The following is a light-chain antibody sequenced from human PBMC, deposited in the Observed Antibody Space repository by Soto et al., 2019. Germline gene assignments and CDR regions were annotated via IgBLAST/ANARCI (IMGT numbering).Light chain of an antibody. Sequence: AIRMTQSPSSFSASTGDRVTITCRASQGISSYLAWYQQKPGKAPKLLIYAASTLQSGVPSRFRGSGSGTDFTLTISCLQSEDFATYYWQQYYSYPPTFGGGTKVEIK. CDR1: QGISSY. J-gene: IGKJ4*01. CDR3: QQYYSYPPT. CDR2: AAS. V-gene: IGKV1-8*01.